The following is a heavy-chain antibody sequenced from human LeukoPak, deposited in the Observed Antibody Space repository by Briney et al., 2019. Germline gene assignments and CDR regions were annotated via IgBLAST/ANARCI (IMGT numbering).Heavy chain of an antibody. V-gene: IGHV3-48*02. Sequence: GGSLRLSCAASGFTFSSYSMNWVRQAPGKGLEWVSYISSSSTIYYADSVKGRFTISRDNAKNSLYLQMNSLRDEDTAVYCCARAHSSGSWGQGTLVTVSS. CDR3: ARAHSSGS. J-gene: IGHJ4*02. D-gene: IGHD6-19*01. CDR2: ISSSSTI. CDR1: GFTFSSYS.